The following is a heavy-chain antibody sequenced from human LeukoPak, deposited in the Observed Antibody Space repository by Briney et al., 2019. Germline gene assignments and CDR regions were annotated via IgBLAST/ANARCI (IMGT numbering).Heavy chain of an antibody. V-gene: IGHV4-59*11. CDR2: VHHSGGT. CDR1: GDSITSLY. Sequence: SETLSLTCIVSGDSITSLYWNWIRQPPGKGLEWIGYVHHSGGTTYHPSLKSRVTMSVDTSKNHFSLKIISVTAADTAVYYCAKWANDRQAFDIWGQGTMVTASS. CDR3: AKWANDRQAFDI. J-gene: IGHJ3*02. D-gene: IGHD1-14*01.